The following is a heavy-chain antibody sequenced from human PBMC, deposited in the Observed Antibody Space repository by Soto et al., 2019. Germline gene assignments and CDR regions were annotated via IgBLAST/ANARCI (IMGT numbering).Heavy chain of an antibody. Sequence: GGSLRLSCAASGFTFSSYSMNWFRQAPGKGLEWVSSISSSSSYIYYADSVKGRFTISRDNAKNSLYLQMNSLRAEDTAVYYCARMALYYYYYYGMDVWGQGTTVTVSS. J-gene: IGHJ6*02. CDR1: GFTFSSYS. CDR3: ARMALYYYYYYGMDV. V-gene: IGHV3-21*01. CDR2: ISSSSSYI.